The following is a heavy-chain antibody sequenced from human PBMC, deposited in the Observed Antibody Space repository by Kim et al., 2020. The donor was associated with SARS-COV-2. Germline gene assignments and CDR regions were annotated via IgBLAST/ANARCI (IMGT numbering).Heavy chain of an antibody. CDR1: GFTFSDYS. Sequence: GGSLRLSCAASGFTFSDYSMNWVRQAPGKGLEWVSYISSTSNTIYYADSVKGRFTISRDSANNSLYLQMNSLRDEDTAVYYCARYRSGWFDPWGQGTLVTVSS. D-gene: IGHD3-10*01. V-gene: IGHV3-48*02. CDR2: ISSTSNTI. CDR3: ARYRSGWFDP. J-gene: IGHJ5*02.